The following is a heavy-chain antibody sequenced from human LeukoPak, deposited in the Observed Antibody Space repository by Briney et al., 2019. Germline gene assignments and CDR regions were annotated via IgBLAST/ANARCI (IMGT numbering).Heavy chain of an antibody. CDR1: GFTFSSYW. V-gene: IGHV3-74*01. CDR2: INSDGSRT. D-gene: IGHD5-12*01. Sequence: GGSLRLSCAASGFTFSSYWMHWVRQAPGKGLVWVSRINSDGSRTSYADSVKGRFTISRDNAKNTLYLQMNSLRAEDTAVYYCARPGRYSRLAFDIWGQGTMVTVSS. CDR3: ARPGRYSRLAFDI. J-gene: IGHJ3*02.